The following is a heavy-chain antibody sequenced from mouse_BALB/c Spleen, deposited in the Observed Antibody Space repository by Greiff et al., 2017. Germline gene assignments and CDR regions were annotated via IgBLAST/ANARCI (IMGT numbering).Heavy chain of an antibody. Sequence: VQLQQSGAELAKPGASVKMSCKASGYTFTSYWMHWVKQRPGQGLEWIGYINPSTGYTEYNQKFKDKATLTADKSSSTAYMQLSSLSSEYSAVYYCATYITTTGYCAMDYWGQGTSVTVSS. CDR1: GYTFTSYW. V-gene: IGHV1-7*01. J-gene: IGHJ4*01. CDR2: INPSTGYT. CDR3: ATYITTTGYCAMDY. D-gene: IGHD2-4*01.